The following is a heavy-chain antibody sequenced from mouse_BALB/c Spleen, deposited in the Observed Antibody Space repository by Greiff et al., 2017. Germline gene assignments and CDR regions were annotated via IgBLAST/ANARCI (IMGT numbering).Heavy chain of an antibody. Sequence: VQVQQSGPELVKPGASVKIPCKASGYTFTDYNMDWVKQSHGKSLEWIGDINPNNGGTIYNQKFKGKATLTVDKSSSTAYMELRSLTSEDTAVYYCARYYGSSYGWFAYWGQGTLVTVSA. CDR2: INPNNGGT. J-gene: IGHJ3*01. CDR1: GYTFTDYN. V-gene: IGHV1-18*01. D-gene: IGHD1-1*01. CDR3: ARYYGSSYGWFAY.